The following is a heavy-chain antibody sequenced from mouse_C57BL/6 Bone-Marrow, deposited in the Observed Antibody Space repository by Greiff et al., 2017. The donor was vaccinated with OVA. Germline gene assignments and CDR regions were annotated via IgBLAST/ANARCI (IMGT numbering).Heavy chain of an antibody. V-gene: IGHV14-4*01. J-gene: IGHJ1*03. Sequence: VQLQQSGAELVRPGASVKLSCTASGFNIKDDYMHWVKQRPEQGLEWIGWIDPENGDTEYASKFQGKAIITADPSSNTAYLQLSSLTSEDTAVYYCTTDYSNSYWYFDVWGTGTTVTVSS. D-gene: IGHD2-5*01. CDR1: GFNIKDDY. CDR3: TTDYSNSYWYFDV. CDR2: IDPENGDT.